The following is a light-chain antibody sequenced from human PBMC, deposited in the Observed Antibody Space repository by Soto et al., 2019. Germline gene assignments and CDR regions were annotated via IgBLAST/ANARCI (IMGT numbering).Light chain of an antibody. J-gene: IGLJ3*02. CDR3: ASYTISSTRV. CDR2: EVN. CDR1: NSDVGAYND. V-gene: IGLV2-14*01. Sequence: QSALTQPASVSGSPGQSITISCTGSNSDVGAYNDVSWYQQHPGKAPKLIIYEVNNRPSGVSHRFSGSKSGNTASLTISGLQADDEADYYCASYTISSTRVFGGGTKLTVL.